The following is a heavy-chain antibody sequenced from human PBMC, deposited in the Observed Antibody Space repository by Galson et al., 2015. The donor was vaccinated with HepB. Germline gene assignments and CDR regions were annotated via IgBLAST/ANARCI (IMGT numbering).Heavy chain of an antibody. CDR2: IYTSGST. CDR1: GGSISSGSYY. J-gene: IGHJ4*02. V-gene: IGHV4-61*02. Sequence: TLSLTCTVSGGSISSGSYYWSWIRQPAGKGLEWIGRIYTSGSTNYNPSLKSRVTMSVDTSKNQFSLKLSSVTAADTAVYYCARGIWGLYYFDYWGQGTLVTVSS. D-gene: IGHD7-27*01. CDR3: ARGIWGLYYFDY.